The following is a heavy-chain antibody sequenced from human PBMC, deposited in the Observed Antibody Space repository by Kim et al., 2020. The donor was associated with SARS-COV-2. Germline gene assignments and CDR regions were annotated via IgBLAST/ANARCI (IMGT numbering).Heavy chain of an antibody. D-gene: IGHD5-12*01. V-gene: IGHV3-49*03. CDR1: GFTFGDYA. CDR3: TRDRGMATITGGFGYYYGMDV. J-gene: IGHJ6*02. CDR2: IRSKAYGGTT. Sequence: GGSLRLSCTASGFTFGDYAMSWFRQAPGKGLEWVGFIRSKAYGGTTEYAASVKGRFTISRDDSKSIAYLQMNSLKTEDTAVYYCTRDRGMATITGGFGYYYGMDVWGQGTTVTVSS.